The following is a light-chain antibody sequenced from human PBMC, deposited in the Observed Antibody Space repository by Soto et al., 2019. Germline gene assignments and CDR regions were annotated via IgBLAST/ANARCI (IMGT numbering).Light chain of an antibody. V-gene: IGLV2-23*02. CDR1: SSDVGNYKF. Sequence: QSALTQPASVSGSPGQSITISCTGSSSDVGNYKFVSWYQQYPGKAPKVMLYEVSKRPSGVSYRFSGSQSGNTASLTISGLQAEDEADYYCCSYAGSYSSYFLGNGTNVTVL. CDR2: EVS. CDR3: CSYAGSYSSYF. J-gene: IGLJ1*01.